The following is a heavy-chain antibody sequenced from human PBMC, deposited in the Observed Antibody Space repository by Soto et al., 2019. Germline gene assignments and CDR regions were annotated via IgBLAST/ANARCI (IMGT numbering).Heavy chain of an antibody. J-gene: IGHJ6*02. D-gene: IGHD3-10*02. CDR3: ARPSHTETTFGGYYGMDV. Sequence: SETLSLTCTVSGGSISSYYWGWIRPPPGKGLEWIGSIYYSGSTYYNPSLKSRVTISVDTSKNQFSLKLSSVTAADTAVYYCARPSHTETTFGGYYGMDVWGQGTTVT. CDR1: GGSISSYY. V-gene: IGHV4-39*01. CDR2: IYYSGST.